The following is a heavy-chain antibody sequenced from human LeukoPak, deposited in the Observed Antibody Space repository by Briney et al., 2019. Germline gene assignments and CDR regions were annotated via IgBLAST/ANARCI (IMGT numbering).Heavy chain of an antibody. CDR2: ISAYNGNT. V-gene: IGHV1-18*01. D-gene: IGHD2-8*01. J-gene: IGHJ4*02. CDR3: ARVKYCTNGVCYHFDY. Sequence: GASVKVSCKASGYTFTSYGISWVRQAPGQGLEWMGWISAYNGNTNYAQKLQGRVTTTTDTSTSTAYMELRSLRSDDTAVYYCARVKYCTNGVCYHFDYWGQGTLVTVSS. CDR1: GYTFTSYG.